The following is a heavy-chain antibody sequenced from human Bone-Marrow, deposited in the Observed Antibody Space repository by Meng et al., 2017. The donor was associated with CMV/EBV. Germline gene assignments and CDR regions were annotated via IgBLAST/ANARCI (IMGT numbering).Heavy chain of an antibody. CDR2: ISSSCGST. J-gene: IGHJ4*02. V-gene: IGHV3-23*01. CDR3: AKGVGSYWGQAPSGYYFDS. Sequence: FGNDFMAWVCQAPGKGLEWVSAISSSCGSTYYADSVKGRFTISRDSSKNTLYLQMNSLRVEDTAIYYCAKGVGSYWGQAPSGYYFDSWGQGTLVTVSS. CDR1: FGNDF. D-gene: IGHD1-26*01.